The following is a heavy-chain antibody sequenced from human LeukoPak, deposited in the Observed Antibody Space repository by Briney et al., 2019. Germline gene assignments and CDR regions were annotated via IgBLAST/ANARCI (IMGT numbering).Heavy chain of an antibody. Sequence: GASVKVSCKASGFTFTDYYMHWVRQAPGEGLEWMGWINPNSGGTNYAQNFRGRVIMTRDTSINTAYMELSRLRSDDTAVYYCARGLDALYYYFMDVWGKGTPVTVSS. CDR1: GFTFTDYY. J-gene: IGHJ6*03. CDR2: INPNSGGT. CDR3: ARGLDALYYYFMDV. V-gene: IGHV1-2*02.